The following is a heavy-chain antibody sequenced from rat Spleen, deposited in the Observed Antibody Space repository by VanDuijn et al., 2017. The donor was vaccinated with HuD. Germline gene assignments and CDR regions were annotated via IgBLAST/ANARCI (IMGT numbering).Heavy chain of an antibody. Sequence: EVQLVESGGGLVQPGRSLKLSCAASGFTFSNYYMAWVRQAPTKGLEWVASISPSGTRTSYRDSVKGRFAISRDNAESTQHLQMDSLRFEDMATYYCVTETNWERVAYWCQGTLVTVS. D-gene: IGHD5-1*01. J-gene: IGHJ3*01. CDR3: VTETNWERVAY. V-gene: IGHV5-27*01. CDR2: ISPSGTRT. CDR1: GFTFSNYY.